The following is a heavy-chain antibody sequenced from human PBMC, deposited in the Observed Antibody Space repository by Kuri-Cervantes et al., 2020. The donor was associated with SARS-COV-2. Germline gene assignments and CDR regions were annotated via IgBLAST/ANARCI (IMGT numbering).Heavy chain of an antibody. CDR1: GFTFNNYG. CDR3: AEDRRRPITSTLQEIYYHGMDV. D-gene: IGHD1-14*01. Sequence: GGSLRLSCAASGFTFNNYGMHWVRQASGKGLEWVAVISHDGRNKYYADSVKGRFTISRDNSKVTMYLQMSSLRPEDTAVYYCAEDRRRPITSTLQEIYYHGMDVWGQGTAVTVSS. V-gene: IGHV3-30*18. CDR2: ISHDGRNK. J-gene: IGHJ6*02.